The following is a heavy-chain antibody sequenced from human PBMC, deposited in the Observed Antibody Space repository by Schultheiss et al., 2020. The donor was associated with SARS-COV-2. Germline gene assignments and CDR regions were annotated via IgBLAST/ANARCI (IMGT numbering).Heavy chain of an antibody. CDR3: ARVPPGSGYYPFDY. V-gene: IGHV3-23*01. J-gene: IGHJ4*02. CDR1: GFTFSSYA. CDR2: ISGSGGST. Sequence: GESLKISCAASGFTFSSYAMSWVRQAPGKGLEWVSAISGSGGSTYYADSVKGRFTISRDNSKNTLYLQMSSLRVEDTAVYYCARVPPGSGYYPFDYWGQGTLVTVSS. D-gene: IGHD3-22*01.